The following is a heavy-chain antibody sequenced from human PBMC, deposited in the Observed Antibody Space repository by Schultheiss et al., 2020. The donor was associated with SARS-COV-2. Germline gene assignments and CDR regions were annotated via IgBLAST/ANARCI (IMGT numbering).Heavy chain of an antibody. CDR1: GGSFSGYY. Sequence: SETLSLTCAVYGGSFSGYYWSWIRQPPGKGLEWIGEINHSGSTNYNPSLKSRVTISVDTSKNQFSLKLSSVTAADTVVYYCARAGTTVTPFDYWGQGTLVTVSS. CDR3: ARAGTTVTPFDY. CDR2: INHSGST. V-gene: IGHV4-34*01. D-gene: IGHD4-17*01. J-gene: IGHJ4*02.